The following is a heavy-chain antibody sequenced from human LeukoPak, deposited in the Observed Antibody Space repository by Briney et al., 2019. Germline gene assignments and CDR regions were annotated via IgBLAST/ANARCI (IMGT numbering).Heavy chain of an antibody. CDR2: ISYDGSNK. CDR1: GFTFSSYG. Sequence: GGSLRLSCAASGFTFSSYGMHWVRQAPGNGLEWVAVISYDGSNKYYADSVKGRFTISRDNSKNTLYLQMNSLRAEDTAVYYCAKGGGYYYDSSGYYYHTYYFDYWGQGTLVTVSS. J-gene: IGHJ4*02. V-gene: IGHV3-30*18. CDR3: AKGGGYYYDSSGYYYHTYYFDY. D-gene: IGHD3-22*01.